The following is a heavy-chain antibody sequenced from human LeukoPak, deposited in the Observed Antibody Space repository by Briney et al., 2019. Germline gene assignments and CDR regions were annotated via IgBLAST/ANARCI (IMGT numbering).Heavy chain of an antibody. CDR1: GFTFSSYS. V-gene: IGHV3-21*01. J-gene: IGHJ3*02. CDR3: ARGGYGGNVAFDI. Sequence: PGGSLRLSCAASGFTFSSYSMNWVRQAPGKGLEWVSSISSSSSYIYYADSVKGRFTISRDNAKNSLYLQMNSLRAEDTAVYYCARGGYGGNVAFDIWGQGTMVTVSS. CDR2: ISSSSSYI. D-gene: IGHD4-23*01.